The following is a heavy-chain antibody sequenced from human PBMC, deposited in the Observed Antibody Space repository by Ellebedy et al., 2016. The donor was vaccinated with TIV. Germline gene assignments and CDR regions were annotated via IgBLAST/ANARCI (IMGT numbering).Heavy chain of an antibody. Sequence: MPSETLSLTCTVSGGSISSYYWSWIRQPPGKGLVWIGYFYNSVNTIYNPSLKRRVSMSVDTSKNQVSLKLRSVTAADTAVYYCSAAYGRVTPAYWGQGTLVTVSS. J-gene: IGHJ4*02. V-gene: IGHV4-59*01. CDR1: GGSISSYY. CDR3: SAAYGRVTPAY. D-gene: IGHD4-17*01. CDR2: FYNSVNT.